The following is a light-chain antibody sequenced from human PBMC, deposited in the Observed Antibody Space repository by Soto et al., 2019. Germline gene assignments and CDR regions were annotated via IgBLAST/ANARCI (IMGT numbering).Light chain of an antibody. J-gene: IGKJ4*01. CDR2: GAS. CDR1: QSVSSN. CDR3: QQYNSWPPLT. V-gene: IGKV3-15*01. Sequence: EIVMTQSPATLSVSPGERATLSCRASQSVSSNLAWYQQKPGQAPRLLIYGASTRATGIPARFSGSGSGTEFPLTISSLQSEALAVYYCQQYNSWPPLTFGGGTKVEIK.